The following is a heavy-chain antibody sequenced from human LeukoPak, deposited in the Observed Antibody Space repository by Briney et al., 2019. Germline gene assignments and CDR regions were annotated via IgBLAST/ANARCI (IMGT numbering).Heavy chain of an antibody. Sequence: GGSLRLSCAASGFSFGSYEMNWVRQAPGKGLEWVSYVSSSASTIYYADSVEGRFTISRDNAKNSLYLQMNSLRAEDTGVYYCASISGGLGLAPGHWGQGTLVTVSS. CDR3: ASISGGLGLAPGH. J-gene: IGHJ4*02. CDR2: VSSSASTI. V-gene: IGHV3-48*03. D-gene: IGHD3/OR15-3a*01. CDR1: GFSFGSYE.